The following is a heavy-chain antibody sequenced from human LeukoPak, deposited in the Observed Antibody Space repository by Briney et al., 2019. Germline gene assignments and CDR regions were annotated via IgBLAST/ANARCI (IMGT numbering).Heavy chain of an antibody. D-gene: IGHD5-24*01. J-gene: IGHJ4*02. V-gene: IGHV4-59*01. Sequence: PSETLSLTCTVSGGSISSYYWSWIRQPPGKGLEWIGYIYYSGSTNYNPSLKSRVTISVDTSKNQFSLKLSSVTAADTAAYYCAIQGYNSYFDYWGQGTLVTVSS. CDR2: IYYSGST. CDR3: AIQGYNSYFDY. CDR1: GGSISSYY.